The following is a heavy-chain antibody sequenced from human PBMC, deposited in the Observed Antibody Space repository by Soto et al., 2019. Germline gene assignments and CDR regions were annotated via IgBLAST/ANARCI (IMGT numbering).Heavy chain of an antibody. CDR2: ISSDGGGT. V-gene: IGHV3-64D*06. CDR3: VKGGHYRGYCRN. J-gene: IGHJ4*02. Sequence: PGGSLRLSCSASRFTFSNFPMHWVRQAPGKGLEYVSGISSDGGGTYYADSVKGRFTISRDNSKNTVYLQMNSLRPEDTAVYYCVKGGHYRGYCRNWGQGTLGTLSS. CDR1: RFTFSNFP. D-gene: IGHD4-17*01.